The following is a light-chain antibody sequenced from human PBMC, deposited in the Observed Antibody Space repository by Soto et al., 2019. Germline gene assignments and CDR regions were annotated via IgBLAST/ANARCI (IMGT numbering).Light chain of an antibody. J-gene: IGLJ1*01. CDR2: DVN. CDR1: SNDVGRLDY. Sequence: QSALTQPRSVSGSPGQSVTISCTGTSNDVGRLDYVSWYQQHPGKAPKVIIYDVNERPSGVPNRFPGSKSGNTASLTISGLQADDEADYYCCSYAGSSTPYVFGTGTKVTVL. CDR3: CSYAGSSTPYV. V-gene: IGLV2-11*01.